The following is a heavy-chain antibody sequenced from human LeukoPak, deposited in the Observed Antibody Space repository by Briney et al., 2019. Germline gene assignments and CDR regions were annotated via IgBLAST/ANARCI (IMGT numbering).Heavy chain of an antibody. J-gene: IGHJ6*02. CDR3: AREKRDYGDFHPQYYYYYGMDV. CDR1: GGSISSYY. V-gene: IGHV4-4*07. CDR2: IYTSGST. Sequence: MASETLSLTCTVSGGSISSYYWSWIRQPAGKGLEWIGRIYTSGSTNYNPSLKSRVTMSVDTSKNQFSLKLSSVTAADTAVYYCAREKRDYGDFHPQYYYYYGMDVWGQGTTVTVSS. D-gene: IGHD4-17*01.